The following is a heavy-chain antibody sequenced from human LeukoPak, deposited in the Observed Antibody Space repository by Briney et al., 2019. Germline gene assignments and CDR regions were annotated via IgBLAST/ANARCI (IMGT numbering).Heavy chain of an antibody. CDR1: GYTFTSYG. D-gene: IGHD6-19*01. Sequence: ASVKVSCKASGYTFTSYGISWVRQAPGQGLEWMGWISAYNGNTNYAQKLQGRVTMTTDTSTSTAHMELRSLRSDDTAVYYCARVVSSGYFDYWGQGTLVTVSS. V-gene: IGHV1-18*01. CDR2: ISAYNGNT. CDR3: ARVVSSGYFDY. J-gene: IGHJ4*02.